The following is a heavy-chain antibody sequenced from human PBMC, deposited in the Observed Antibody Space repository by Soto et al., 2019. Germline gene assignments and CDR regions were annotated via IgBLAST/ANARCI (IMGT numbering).Heavy chain of an antibody. Sequence: PSETLSLTCAVYGGSFSGYYWSWIRQPPGKGLEWIGEINHSGSTNYNPSLKSRVTISVDTSKNQFSLKLSSVTAADTAVYYCASSGYSYGFDYWGQGTLVTVSS. CDR1: GGSFSGYY. CDR2: INHSGST. V-gene: IGHV4-34*01. CDR3: ASSGYSYGFDY. D-gene: IGHD5-18*01. J-gene: IGHJ4*02.